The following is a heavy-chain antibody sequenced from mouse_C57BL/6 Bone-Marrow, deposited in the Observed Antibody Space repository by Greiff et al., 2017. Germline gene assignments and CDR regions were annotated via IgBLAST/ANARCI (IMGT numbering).Heavy chain of an antibody. Sequence: VQLQQSGPGLVQPSQSLSITCPVSGFSLTSYGVHWVRQSPGKGLEWLGVIWRGGSTDYNAAFMSRLSITKDNSKSQVFFKMNSLQADDTAIYYCAKRTGTCYYAMDYWGQGTSVTVSS. V-gene: IGHV2-5*01. D-gene: IGHD4-1*01. CDR1: GFSLTSYG. CDR2: IWRGGST. CDR3: AKRTGTCYYAMDY. J-gene: IGHJ4*01.